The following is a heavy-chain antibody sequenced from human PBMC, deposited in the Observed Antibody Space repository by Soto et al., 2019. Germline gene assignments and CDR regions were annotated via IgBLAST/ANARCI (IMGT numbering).Heavy chain of an antibody. CDR3: VKDRREGGNSAFYFDF. CDR1: GFTFNNYA. Sequence: RRLSCTASGFTFNNYAMSWVRQAPGKGLEWVSLISATGGGTYYADSVKGRFSISRDNSKNTLYLQMNSLRAEDTAVYYCVKDRREGGNSAFYFDFWGQGAPVPVSS. CDR2: ISATGGGT. J-gene: IGHJ5*01. V-gene: IGHV3-23*01. D-gene: IGHD3-16*01.